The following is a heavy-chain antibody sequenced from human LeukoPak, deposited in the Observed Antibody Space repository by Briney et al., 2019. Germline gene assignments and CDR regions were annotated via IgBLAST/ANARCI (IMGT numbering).Heavy chain of an antibody. Sequence: GGSLRLSCAASGFTVSSNYMSWVRQAPGKGLEWVSVIYSGGSTYYADSVKGRFTISRDNSKNTLYLQMNSLIAEDTAVYYCASATVTPTSYYYYMDVWGKGTTVTVSS. V-gene: IGHV3-53*01. J-gene: IGHJ6*03. CDR1: GFTVSSNY. CDR3: ASATVTPTSYYYYMDV. D-gene: IGHD4-17*01. CDR2: IYSGGST.